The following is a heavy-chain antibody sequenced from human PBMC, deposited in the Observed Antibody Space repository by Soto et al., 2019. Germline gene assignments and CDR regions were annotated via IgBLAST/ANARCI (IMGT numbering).Heavy chain of an antibody. Sequence: QVQLVQSGAEVKKPGASVKVSCKASGYTFTSYYMHWVRQAPGQGLEWMGIINPSGGSTSYAQKFQGRVTRTRDTSASTVYMELSSLRSEDTAVYYCAREPPHCSGGSCYPGLGMDVWGQGTTVTVSS. J-gene: IGHJ6*02. D-gene: IGHD2-15*01. CDR1: GYTFTSYY. CDR2: INPSGGST. V-gene: IGHV1-46*01. CDR3: AREPPHCSGGSCYPGLGMDV.